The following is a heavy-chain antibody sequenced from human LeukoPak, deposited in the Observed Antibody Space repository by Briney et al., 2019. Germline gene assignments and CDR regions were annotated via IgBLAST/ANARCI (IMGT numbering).Heavy chain of an antibody. CDR3: ASQVRGVMGAPTVDY. D-gene: IGHD3-10*01. CDR1: GFTFSSYS. CDR2: ISSSSSYI. J-gene: IGHJ4*02. Sequence: GGSLRLSCAASGFTFSSYSMNWVRQAPGKGLEWVSSISSSSSYIYYADSVKGRFTISRDNAKNSLYLQMNSLRAEDTAVYYCASQVRGVMGAPTVDYWGQGTLVTVSS. V-gene: IGHV3-21*01.